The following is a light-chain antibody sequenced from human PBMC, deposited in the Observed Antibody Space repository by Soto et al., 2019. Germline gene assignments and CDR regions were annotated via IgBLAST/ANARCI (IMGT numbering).Light chain of an antibody. Sequence: DIQMTQSPSALSASVGDRVTITCRASQSISTYLNWYQVKPGKAPRLLIYGASSLQSGVPSRFSGSGSGTDFTLTISAXQXXXXXXXYCQQSYNLPPWTFXXGXXXEVK. J-gene: IGKJ1*01. CDR3: QQSYNLPPWT. V-gene: IGKV1-39*01. CDR2: GAS. CDR1: QSISTY.